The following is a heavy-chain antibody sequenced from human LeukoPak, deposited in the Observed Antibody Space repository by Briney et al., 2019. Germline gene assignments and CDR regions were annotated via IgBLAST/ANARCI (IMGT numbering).Heavy chain of an antibody. CDR3: AKDNGDYGAYFYYYMDV. J-gene: IGHJ6*03. V-gene: IGHV3-23*01. CDR2: ISGSGAST. CDR1: GFTFSSYA. D-gene: IGHD4-17*01. Sequence: PGGSLRLSCAASGFTFSSYAIIWVRQAPGKGLEWVSGISGSGASTFYADSVKGRFTFSRDNSKNSLFLQMNSLRADDTAVYYCAKDNGDYGAYFYYYMDVWGKGTTVTVSS.